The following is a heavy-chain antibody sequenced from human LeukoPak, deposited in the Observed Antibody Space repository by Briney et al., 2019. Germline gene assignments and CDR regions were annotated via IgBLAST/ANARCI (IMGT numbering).Heavy chain of an antibody. CDR2: ISAYNGNT. V-gene: IGHV1-18*01. D-gene: IGHD3-22*01. CDR1: GYTFTSYG. CDR3: ARDRTPYYYDSSGCYY. Sequence: ASVKVSCKASGYTFTSYGISWVRQAPGQGPEWMGWISAYNGNTNYAQKLQGRVTMTTDTSTSTAYMELRSLRSDDTAVYYCARDRTPYYYDSSGCYYWGQGTLVTVSS. J-gene: IGHJ4*02.